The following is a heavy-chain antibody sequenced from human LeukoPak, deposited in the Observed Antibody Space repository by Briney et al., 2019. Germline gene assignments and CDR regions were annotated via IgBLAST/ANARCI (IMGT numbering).Heavy chain of an antibody. CDR3: AKDIGATTWFDP. CDR1: GFTFSSYA. D-gene: IGHD5-12*01. J-gene: IGHJ5*02. Sequence: GGSLRLSCAASGFTFSSYAMSWVRQAPGKGLEWVSAISGRGGSTYYADSVKGRFTISRDNSKNTLYLQMNSLRAEDTAVYYCAKDIGATTWFDPWGQGTLVTVSS. CDR2: ISGRGGST. V-gene: IGHV3-23*01.